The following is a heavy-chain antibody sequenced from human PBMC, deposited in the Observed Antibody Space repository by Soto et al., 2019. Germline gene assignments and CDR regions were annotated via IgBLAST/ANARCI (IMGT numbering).Heavy chain of an antibody. D-gene: IGHD6-6*01. CDR3: ARDVERQLDPYYNGMDV. J-gene: IGHJ6*02. CDR1: GYTFTSYY. V-gene: IGHV1-46*01. Sequence: ASVKVXCKTSGYTFTSYYIHWVRQAPGQGLEWVGIINPSGGSTAYARKLQGRVSVTRDASTSTVYMEMSSLTSDDTAVYYCARDVERQLDPYYNGMDVWGQGTTVTVSS. CDR2: INPSGGST.